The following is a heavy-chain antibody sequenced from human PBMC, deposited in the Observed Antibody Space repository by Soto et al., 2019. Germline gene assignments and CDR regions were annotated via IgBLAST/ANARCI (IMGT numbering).Heavy chain of an antibody. CDR1: GFTFSSYG. CDR3: ASSSHDAFDI. CDR2: ICYDGSNK. Sequence: QVQLLESGGGVVQPGRSLRLSCAASGFTFSSYGMQWDRQAPGKGLEWVAVICYDGSNKYYGDSVKGLFTISRDNSKNTLYSQMNSLGAEDTAVYYCASSSHDAFDIWGQGTMVAVSS. V-gene: IGHV3-33*01. J-gene: IGHJ3*02.